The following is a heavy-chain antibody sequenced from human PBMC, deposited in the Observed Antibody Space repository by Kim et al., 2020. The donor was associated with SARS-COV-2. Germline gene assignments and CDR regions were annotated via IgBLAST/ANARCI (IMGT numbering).Heavy chain of an antibody. CDR2: IHHSGST. CDR3: TCKYYYDTSGYYYADW. D-gene: IGHD3-22*01. V-gene: IGHV4-38-2*01. Sequence: SETLSLTCAVSGYSISSGYYWGWIRQPPGKGLEWIGSIHHSGSTYYNPSLKSRVIISIDTSKNQFSLRLNSVTAADTAVYYCTCKYYYDTSGYYYADWWGQGTLVTVSS. J-gene: IGHJ4*02. CDR1: GYSISSGYY.